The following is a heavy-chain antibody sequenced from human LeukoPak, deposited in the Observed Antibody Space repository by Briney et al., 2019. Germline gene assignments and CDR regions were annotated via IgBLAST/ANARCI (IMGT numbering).Heavy chain of an antibody. Sequence: PGGSLRLSCAASGFTFSNNWMTWVRQAPGKGLEWVANIKQDGSEKNYVDSVKGRFTISRDNAKNSLYLEMNSLRAEDTAVYYCAREEYNYIWGSYPDYWGQGTLVTVSS. CDR1: GFTFSNNW. D-gene: IGHD3-16*01. J-gene: IGHJ4*02. V-gene: IGHV3-7*01. CDR2: IKQDGSEK. CDR3: AREEYNYIWGSYPDY.